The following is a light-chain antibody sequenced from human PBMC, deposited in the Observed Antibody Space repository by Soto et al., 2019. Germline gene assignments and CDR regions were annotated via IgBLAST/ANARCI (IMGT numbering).Light chain of an antibody. Sequence: QSVLTQPASVSGSPGQPITISCNGTSSDVGGHDYVSWYQQHPGKAPKLTIFEVSNRPSGVSNRFSGSKSGNTASLTISGLQAEDEADYYCSSYTDSNSFYVFGSGTKVTVL. CDR1: SSDVGGHDY. J-gene: IGLJ1*01. V-gene: IGLV2-14*01. CDR2: EVS. CDR3: SSYTDSNSFYV.